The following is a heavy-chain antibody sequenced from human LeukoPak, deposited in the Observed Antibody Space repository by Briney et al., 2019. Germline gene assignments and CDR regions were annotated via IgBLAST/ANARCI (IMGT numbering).Heavy chain of an antibody. D-gene: IGHD6-13*01. J-gene: IGHJ5*02. CDR3: ARRSSSWKNWFDP. CDR1: GGSIDSNS. V-gene: IGHV4-59*01. CDR2: IYYSGTT. Sequence: SETLSLTCTVSGGSIDSNSWTWIRQPPGKGLEWIGYIYYSGTTNYNPSLKSRVTMSVDMSKNQFSLKLSSVTAADTAVYYCARRSSSWKNWFDPWGQGTLVTDSS.